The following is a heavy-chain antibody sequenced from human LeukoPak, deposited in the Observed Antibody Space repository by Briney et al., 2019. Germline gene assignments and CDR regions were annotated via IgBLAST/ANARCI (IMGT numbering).Heavy chain of an antibody. CDR2: IDHRGDT. J-gene: IGHJ4*03. CDR3: ARGATISETGYFDF. V-gene: IGHV4-34*01. Sequence: SETLSLTCAVYGGSFSRYYWSWIRQSPGKGLEWIAEIDHRGDTNYNPSVKSRVTISVDTSKNQFSLKVRSLSAADTAIYYCARGATISETGYFDFWGQGTLVTVSS. CDR1: GGSFSRYY. D-gene: IGHD5-24*01.